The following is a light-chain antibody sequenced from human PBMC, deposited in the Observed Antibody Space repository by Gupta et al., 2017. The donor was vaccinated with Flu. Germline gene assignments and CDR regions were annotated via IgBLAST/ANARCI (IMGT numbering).Light chain of an antibody. CDR3: ASWDDNLGWV. J-gene: IGLJ3*02. CDR2: NDN. CDR1: SSNLGSDT. V-gene: IGLV1-44*01. Sequence: SVLTQPPSASGTPGQRVTISGSGSSSNLGSDTVRWYQQPPGTAPKLLIYNDNERPSGVPDRFSGSKSGTSGSLVISGLQSEDEATYYCASWDDNLGWVFGGGTSLTVL.